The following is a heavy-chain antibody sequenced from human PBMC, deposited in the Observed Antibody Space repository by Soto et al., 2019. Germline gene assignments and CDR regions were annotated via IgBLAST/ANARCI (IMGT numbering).Heavy chain of an antibody. J-gene: IGHJ4*02. D-gene: IGHD2-2*01. V-gene: IGHV3-23*01. CDR1: GFTFSTYA. CDR3: VKDDCSGNSCSGAY. Sequence: GGSLRLSCAATGFTFSTYAMNWVRQAPGKGLEWVSAVSASGDYTPYAESVKGRFTISRDNTKNTLYLQMNSLRAEDTAVYYCVKDDCSGNSCSGAYWGQGTLVTVSS. CDR2: VSASGDYT.